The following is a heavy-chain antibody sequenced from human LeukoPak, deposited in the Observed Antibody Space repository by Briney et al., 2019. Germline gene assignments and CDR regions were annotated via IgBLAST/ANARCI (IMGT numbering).Heavy chain of an antibody. CDR1: GFTFSSYA. J-gene: IGHJ4*02. D-gene: IGHD5-12*01. CDR2: ISGSGGST. V-gene: IGHV3-23*01. CDR3: ARGITGYSGYDY. Sequence: GGSLRLSCAASGFTFSSYAMSWVRQAPGKGLEWVSAISGSGGSTYYADSVKGRFTISRDNSKNTLYLQMNSLRDEDTGVYYCARGITGYSGYDYWGQGTLVTVSS.